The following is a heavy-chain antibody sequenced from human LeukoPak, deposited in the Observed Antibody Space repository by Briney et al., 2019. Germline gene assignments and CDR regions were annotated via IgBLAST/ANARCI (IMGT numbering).Heavy chain of an antibody. CDR3: ARDAEKRYSSSWYPYNWFDP. CDR2: TYYRSKWYN. J-gene: IGHJ5*02. CDR1: GDSVSSNSAA. Sequence: SQTLSLTCAISGDSVSSNSAAWNWIRQSPSRGLEWLGRTYYRSKWYNDYAVSVKSRITINPDRSKNQFSLQLNSVTPEDTAVYYCARDAEKRYSSSWYPYNWFDPWGQGTLVTVSS. V-gene: IGHV6-1*01. D-gene: IGHD6-13*01.